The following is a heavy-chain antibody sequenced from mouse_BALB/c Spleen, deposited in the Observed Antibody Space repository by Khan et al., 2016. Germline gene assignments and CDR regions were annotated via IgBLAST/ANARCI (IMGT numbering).Heavy chain of an antibody. CDR3: ARDRWGYYAMDY. Sequence: QVQLKESGPGLVAPSQSLSITCTVSGFSLIAYGVNWVRQPPGKSLEWLGMIWGDGTTDYNSAIKSRLNITKENSKRQVFLKMNSLQTDDTARYYCARDRWGYYAMDYWGQGTSVTVSS. CDR1: GFSLIAYG. V-gene: IGHV2-6-7*01. J-gene: IGHJ4*01. CDR2: IWGDGTT.